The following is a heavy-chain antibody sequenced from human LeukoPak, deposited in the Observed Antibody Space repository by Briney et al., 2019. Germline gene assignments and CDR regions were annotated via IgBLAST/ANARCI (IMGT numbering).Heavy chain of an antibody. D-gene: IGHD3-10*01. CDR3: ARSRRYGSGSYNLPNWFDP. Sequence: ASVKVSCKASGYTFTGYYMHWVRQAPGQGLEWMGWINPNSGGTNYAQKFQGRVTMTRDTSISTAYMELSRLRSDDTAVYYCARSRRYGSGSYNLPNWFDPWGQGTLVTVSS. J-gene: IGHJ5*02. V-gene: IGHV1-2*02. CDR2: INPNSGGT. CDR1: GYTFTGYY.